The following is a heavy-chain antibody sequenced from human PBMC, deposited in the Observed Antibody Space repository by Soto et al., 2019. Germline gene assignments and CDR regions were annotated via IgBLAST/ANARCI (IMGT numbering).Heavy chain of an antibody. V-gene: IGHV2-26*01. J-gene: IGHJ5*02. CDR1: GLSITDSEMG. CDR3: ARRHLAVAVSPWFDP. D-gene: IGHD6-19*01. Sequence: QVTLKESGPVLVKPTETLTLRCTVSGLSITDSEMGVSWFRQPPGQPLEWLAHFDSSGEKSYRTFLKSRLAIPKDTSKSQIVLTMTNMDPADTATYYCARRHLAVAVSPWFDPWGQGIPVAVSS. CDR2: FDSSGEK.